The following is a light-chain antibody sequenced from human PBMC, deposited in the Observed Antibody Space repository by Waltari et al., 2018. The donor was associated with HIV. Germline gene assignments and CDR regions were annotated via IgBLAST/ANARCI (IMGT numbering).Light chain of an antibody. Sequence: DIQMTQSTPTLSASVGDRVTITCRASQNVGVWLAWYQQKPGKAPKLLSYQTSKLETGVPPRFSGSGSGTEFTLTINSLLSDDFATYYCHQYDSFSGTFGHGTNLEIK. CDR1: QNVGVW. CDR3: HQYDSFSGT. V-gene: IGKV1-5*03. CDR2: QTS. J-gene: IGKJ1*01.